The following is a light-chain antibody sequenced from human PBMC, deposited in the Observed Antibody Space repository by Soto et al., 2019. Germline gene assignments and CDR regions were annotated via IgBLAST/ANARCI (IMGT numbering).Light chain of an antibody. J-gene: IGLJ2*01. CDR1: SSDVGGYNY. CDR2: DVS. Sequence: QSALTQPASVSGSPGQSITISCTGTSSDVGGYNYVSWYQQHPGKAPKLMIYDVSNRPSGVSNRFSGSKSGNTASLTIYGLKAEDEADYYCSSYTSSSTLVFGGGTKVTVL. V-gene: IGLV2-14*01. CDR3: SSYTSSSTLV.